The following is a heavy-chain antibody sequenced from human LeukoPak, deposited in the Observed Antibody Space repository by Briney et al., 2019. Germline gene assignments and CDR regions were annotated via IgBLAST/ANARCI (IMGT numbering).Heavy chain of an antibody. CDR2: LYFGGDT. D-gene: IGHD3-22*01. V-gene: IGHV4-39*02. J-gene: IGHJ4*02. Sequence: SETLSLTCSVSNVSIRSHDHKWAWIRQPPGKGLEWIGSLYFGGDTYYNPSLKSRVVISVDTSKNEFSLKVSSVTAADTAVYYCARDRYYYDSTGYSIFDYWGQGTLVTVSS. CDR1: NVSIRSHDHK. CDR3: ARDRYYYDSTGYSIFDY.